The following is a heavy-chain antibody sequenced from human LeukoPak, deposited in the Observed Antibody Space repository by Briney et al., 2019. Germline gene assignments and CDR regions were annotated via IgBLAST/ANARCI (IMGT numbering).Heavy chain of an antibody. V-gene: IGHV5-51*01. CDR3: AKQAGAESSFFDY. CDR1: GYSFTSFW. CDR2: IYPGHSDP. J-gene: IGHJ4*02. Sequence: GESLKISWKGSGYSFTSFWIGWVRQMPGKGLEWMGIIYPGHSDPRSSPSCQGQVDTTAKKPISTAYPQWSSLKASDTTMYYGAKQAGAESSFFDYWGQGTLVTVSS. D-gene: IGHD6-25*01.